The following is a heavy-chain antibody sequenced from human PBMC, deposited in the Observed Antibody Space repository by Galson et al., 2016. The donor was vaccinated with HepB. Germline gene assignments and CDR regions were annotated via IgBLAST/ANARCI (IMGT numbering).Heavy chain of an antibody. Sequence: TLSLTCAVSGVSISTGDYCWTWIRQPPGKGLEWIGYIYHSVNTYYNSSLRSRVTISLDRSKNHFSLQLNSVTAADTAVYYCARGTLEGPFFWGQGTLVTVSS. CDR1: GVSISTGDYC. V-gene: IGHV4-30-2*01. CDR3: ARGTLEGPFF. J-gene: IGHJ4*02. CDR2: IYHSVNT.